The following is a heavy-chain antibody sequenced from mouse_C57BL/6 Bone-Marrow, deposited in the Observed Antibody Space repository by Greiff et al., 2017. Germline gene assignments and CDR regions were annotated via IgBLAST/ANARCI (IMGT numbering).Heavy chain of an antibody. J-gene: IGHJ1*03. V-gene: IGHV14-4*01. D-gene: IGHD1-1*01. CDR1: GFNIKDDY. Sequence: EVKLMESGAELVRPGASVKLSCTASGFNIKDDYMHWVKQRPEQGLEWIGWIDPENGDTEYASKFQGKATITADTSSNTAYLQLSSLTSEDTAVYYCTTYGSSPYGYFDVWGTGTTVTVSS. CDR3: TTYGSSPYGYFDV. CDR2: IDPENGDT.